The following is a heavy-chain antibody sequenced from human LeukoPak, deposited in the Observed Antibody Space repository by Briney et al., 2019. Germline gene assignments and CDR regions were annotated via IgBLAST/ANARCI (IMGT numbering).Heavy chain of an antibody. V-gene: IGHV3-74*01. D-gene: IGHD2-8*01. CDR3: AREAPRKGTNGVYQDY. CDR1: GFTFSSYW. Sequence: PGGSLRLSCAASGFTFSSYWMHWVRQAPGKGLVWVSRINTDGSSTSYADSVKGRFTISRDNAKNTLYLQMNSLRAEDTAVYYCAREAPRKGTNGVYQDYWGQGTLVTVSS. CDR2: INTDGSST. J-gene: IGHJ4*02.